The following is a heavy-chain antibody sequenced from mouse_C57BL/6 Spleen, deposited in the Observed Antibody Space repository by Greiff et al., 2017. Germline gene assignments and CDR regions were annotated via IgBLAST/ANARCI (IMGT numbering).Heavy chain of an antibody. CDR2: IYPGDGDT. Sequence: VMLVESGPELVKPGASVKISCKASGYAFSSSWMNWVKQRPGKGLEWIGRIYPGDGDTNYNGKFKGKATLTADKSSSTAYMQLSSLTSEDSAVYFCARSPYYGSSYGYFDVWGTGTTVTVSS. CDR3: ARSPYYGSSYGYFDV. CDR1: GYAFSSSW. V-gene: IGHV1-82*01. J-gene: IGHJ1*03. D-gene: IGHD1-1*01.